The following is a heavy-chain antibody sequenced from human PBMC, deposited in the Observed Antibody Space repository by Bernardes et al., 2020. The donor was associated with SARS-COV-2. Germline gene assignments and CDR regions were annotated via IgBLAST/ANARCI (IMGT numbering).Heavy chain of an antibody. CDR1: GFSLSTSGMC. CDR2: IDWDDDK. J-gene: IGHJ4*02. D-gene: IGHD5-18*01. V-gene: IGHV2-70*01. CDR3: ALAYSYGLAAVY. Sequence: SGPTLVKLTQTLTLTCTFSGFSLSTSGMCVSWIRQPPGKALEWLALIDWDDDKYYSTSLKTRLTISKDTSKNQVVLTMTNMDPVDTATYYCALAYSYGLAAVYWGQGTLVTVSS.